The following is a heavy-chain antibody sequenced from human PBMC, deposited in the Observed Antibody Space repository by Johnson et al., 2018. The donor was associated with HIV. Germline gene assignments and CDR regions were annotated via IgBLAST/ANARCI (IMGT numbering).Heavy chain of an antibody. CDR1: GFTFSSYD. CDR3: VRGGATSFDAFDI. V-gene: IGHV3-13*01. Sequence: EVQLVESGGGLVQPGGSLRLSCVASGFTFSSYDMHWVRQATGKGLEWVAGSGTAGDTYYPGSVKGRFTISRENAKNSLYLQMNSLRVGDSAVYYCVRGGATSFDAFDIWGQGTMVTVSS. J-gene: IGHJ3*02. CDR2: SGTAGDT. D-gene: IGHD1-26*01.